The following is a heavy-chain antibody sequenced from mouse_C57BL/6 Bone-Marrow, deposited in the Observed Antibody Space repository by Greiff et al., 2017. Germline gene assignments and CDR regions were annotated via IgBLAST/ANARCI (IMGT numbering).Heavy chain of an antibody. J-gene: IGHJ3*01. D-gene: IGHD1-1*01. Sequence: EVKLQESGPGLVKPSQSLSLTCSVTGYSITSGYYWNWIRQFPGNKLEWMGYISYDGSNNYNPSLKNRISITRDTSKYQFFLKLNSVTTEDSATXYCARGGFITTVVTHGLAYWGQGTLVTVSA. CDR1: GYSITSGYY. V-gene: IGHV3-6*01. CDR3: ARGGFITTVVTHGLAY. CDR2: ISYDGSN.